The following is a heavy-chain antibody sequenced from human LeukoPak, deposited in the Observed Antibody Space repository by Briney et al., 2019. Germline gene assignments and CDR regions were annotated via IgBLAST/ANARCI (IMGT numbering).Heavy chain of an antibody. J-gene: IGHJ4*02. CDR2: IYTSGST. V-gene: IGHV4-4*07. Sequence: TSETLSLTCTVSGGSISSYYWSWIRQPAGKGLEWIGRIYTSGSTNYNPSLKSRATISVDPSKHQFSLKLSSVTAAATAVYYCARSSSGWTHFDYWGQGTLVTVSS. CDR1: GGSISSYY. D-gene: IGHD6-25*01. CDR3: ARSSSGWTHFDY.